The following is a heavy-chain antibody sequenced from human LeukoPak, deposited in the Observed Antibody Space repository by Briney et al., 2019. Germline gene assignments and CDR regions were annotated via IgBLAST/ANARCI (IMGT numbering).Heavy chain of an antibody. CDR3: ARVLSGRGSLYSYYYYMDV. Sequence: ASVKVSCKASGYTFTSYGISWVRQAPGQGLEWMGWINPNSGGTNYAQKFQGRVTMTRDTSISTAYMELSRLRSDDTAVYYCARVLSGRGSLYSYYYYMDVWGKGTTVTISS. V-gene: IGHV1-2*02. CDR1: GYTFTSYG. CDR2: INPNSGGT. D-gene: IGHD3-10*01. J-gene: IGHJ6*03.